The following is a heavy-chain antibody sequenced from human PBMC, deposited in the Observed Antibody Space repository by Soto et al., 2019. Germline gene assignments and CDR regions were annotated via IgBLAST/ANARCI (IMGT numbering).Heavy chain of an antibody. J-gene: IGHJ6*02. CDR2: IYPGDSDT. CDR3: AASIFYYGMDV. V-gene: IGHV5-51*01. Sequence: GESLKISCKGSGYTFTNYWIGWVRQMPGKGLEWMGIIYPGDSDTKYNPSFQGQVTISADKSITTTYLRWTSLKASVTAIYYCAASIFYYGMDVWGQGTTVTVSS. CDR1: GYTFTNYW.